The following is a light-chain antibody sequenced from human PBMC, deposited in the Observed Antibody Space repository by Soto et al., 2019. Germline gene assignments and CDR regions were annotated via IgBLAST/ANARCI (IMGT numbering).Light chain of an antibody. Sequence: EIVLTQSPGTLSLSPGERATLSCRASQSVSSSYLAWYQQKPGQAPRLLIYGASSRATGIPDRFSGSGSGTDFTLTISRLDPQDFAVYYCPQSGSSTPYTFGQGTKLEIK. CDR2: GAS. V-gene: IGKV3-20*01. J-gene: IGKJ2*01. CDR3: PQSGSSTPYT. CDR1: QSVSSSY.